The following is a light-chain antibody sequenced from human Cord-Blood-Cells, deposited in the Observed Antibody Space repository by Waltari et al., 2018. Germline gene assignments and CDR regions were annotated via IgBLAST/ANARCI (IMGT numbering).Light chain of an antibody. V-gene: IGKV3-11*01. CDR3: QQRSNWWT. CDR2: DAS. J-gene: IGKJ1*01. Sequence: EIVLTQSPATLSLSPGERATLPCRASQSVSSYLAWYQQKPGRAPRLLIYDASNRATGIPARFSGSGSGTDFTLTISSLEPEDFAVYYCQQRSNWWTFGQGTKVEIK. CDR1: QSVSSY.